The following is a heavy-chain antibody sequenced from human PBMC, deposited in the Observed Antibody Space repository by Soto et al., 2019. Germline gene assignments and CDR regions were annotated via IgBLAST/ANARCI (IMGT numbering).Heavy chain of an antibody. V-gene: IGHV3-64*01. CDR3: ARGDCSSTSCYAGSLKYYYYYYMDV. J-gene: IGHJ6*03. D-gene: IGHD2-2*01. CDR2: ISSNGGST. Sequence: EVQLVESGGGLVQPGGSLRLSCAASGFTFSSYAMHWVRQAPGKGLEYVSAISSNGGSTYYANSVKGRFTISRDNSKNTLYLQMNSLRAEDTAVYYCARGDCSSTSCYAGSLKYYYYYYMDVWGKGTTVTVSS. CDR1: GFTFSSYA.